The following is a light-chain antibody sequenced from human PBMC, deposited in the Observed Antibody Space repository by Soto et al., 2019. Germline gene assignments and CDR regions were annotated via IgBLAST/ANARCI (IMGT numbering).Light chain of an antibody. V-gene: IGKV2-28*01. Sequence: DVVMTQIPVSLPVTPVGAASSSCSSSQRLLHSHGYNYMDWYLQKPGQSPQLLIYFGSYRASGVPDRFSGSGSGTNFTLRISRVETDDFGIYYCMQALQVPITFGQGTRLEI. CDR2: FGS. J-gene: IGKJ5*01. CDR3: MQALQVPIT. CDR1: QRLLHSHGYNY.